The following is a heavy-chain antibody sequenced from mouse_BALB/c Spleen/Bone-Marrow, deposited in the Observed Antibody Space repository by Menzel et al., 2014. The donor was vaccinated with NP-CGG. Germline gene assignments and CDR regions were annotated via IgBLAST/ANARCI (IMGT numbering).Heavy chain of an antibody. CDR1: EFSLTSYG. J-gene: IGHJ4*01. CDR2: IWAGGST. V-gene: IGHV2-9*02. CDR3: AREGRGYYGSSGAAMDY. Sequence: VMLVESGPGLVSPSQSLSITCTVSEFSLTSYGVHWVRQPPGKGLEWLGVIWAGGSTSYNSALMSRLSINQDNSKSQVFLKLNSLQTDDTATYYCAREGRGYYGSSGAAMDYWGQGTSVTVSS. D-gene: IGHD1-1*01.